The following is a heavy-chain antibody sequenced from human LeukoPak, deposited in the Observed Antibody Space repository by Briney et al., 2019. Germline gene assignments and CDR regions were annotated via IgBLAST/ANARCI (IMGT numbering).Heavy chain of an antibody. CDR1: GGSFSGYY. D-gene: IGHD6-19*01. CDR3: ARGRRGIAVAGPYSPYWYFDL. Sequence: SETPSLTCAVYGGSFSGYYWSWIRQPPGKGLEWIGEINHSGSTNYNPSLKSRVTISVDTSKNQFSLKLSSVTAADTAVYYCARGRRGIAVAGPYSPYWYFDLWGRGTLVTVSS. V-gene: IGHV4-34*01. CDR2: INHSGST. J-gene: IGHJ2*01.